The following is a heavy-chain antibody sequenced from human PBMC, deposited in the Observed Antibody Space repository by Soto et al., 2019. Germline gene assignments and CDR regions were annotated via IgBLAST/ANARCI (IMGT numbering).Heavy chain of an antibody. V-gene: IGHV3-21*01. D-gene: IGHD6-13*01. CDR3: TRDASRDSSARGWFDP. J-gene: IGHJ5*02. CDR1: GFTFRSFT. CDR2: ISSNSAYI. Sequence: GGSLRLSCAASGFTFRSFTMNWVRQASGKGLEWVSTISSNSAYIYYTDALRGRFTISRDNAKNSLHLQMNSLRAEDTAVYYCTRDASRDSSARGWFDPWGPGTLVTVSS.